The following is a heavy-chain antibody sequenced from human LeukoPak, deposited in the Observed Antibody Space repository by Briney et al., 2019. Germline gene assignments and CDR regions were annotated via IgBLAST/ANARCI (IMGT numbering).Heavy chain of an antibody. J-gene: IGHJ4*02. V-gene: IGHV3-23*01. CDR2: IGNGGTT. Sequence: GGSLRLSCAASGFPFSNFAVSWVRQAPGKGLEWVSCIGNGGTTYYAGSVTGRFTISRDNSKNTLYLQLTSLRVEDTAVYYCAKMWGHPREAYFFDYWGQGALVTVSS. CDR3: AKMWGHPREAYFFDY. CDR1: GFPFSNFA. D-gene: IGHD3-16*01.